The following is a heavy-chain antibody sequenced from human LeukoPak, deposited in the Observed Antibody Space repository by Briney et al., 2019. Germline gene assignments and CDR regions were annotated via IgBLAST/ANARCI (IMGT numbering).Heavy chain of an antibody. J-gene: IGHJ1*01. CDR1: GFTFSDHY. D-gene: IGHD3-22*01. Sequence: GGSLRLSCAASGFTFSDHYMDWVRQAPGKGLEWVGRTRNRANSYTTEYAASVKGRFTISRDDSKNSLYLQMNSLRAEDTAVYYCARDNHYYDSSGYYYYFQDWGQGTLVTVSS. V-gene: IGHV3-72*01. CDR2: TRNRANSYTT. CDR3: ARDNHYYDSSGYYYYFQD.